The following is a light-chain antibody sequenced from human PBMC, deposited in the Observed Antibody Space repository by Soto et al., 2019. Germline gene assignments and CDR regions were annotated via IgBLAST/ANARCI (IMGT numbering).Light chain of an antibody. Sequence: DIQMTQSPSSQTASVGDRVTITCRASQTVNAYLNWYQQKSGTAPKIVIYEASTLQPGVPSRFSGSGFGTDFTLTISSLQPEDFVTYFCQQSYSMPYTFGQGTKLEF. V-gene: IGKV1-39*01. CDR1: QTVNAY. J-gene: IGKJ2*01. CDR2: EAS. CDR3: QQSYSMPYT.